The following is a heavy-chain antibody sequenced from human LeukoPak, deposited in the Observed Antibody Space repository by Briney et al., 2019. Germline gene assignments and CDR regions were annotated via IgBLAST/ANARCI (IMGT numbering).Heavy chain of an antibody. J-gene: IGHJ4*02. D-gene: IGHD3-16*01. CDR1: GYTFTSYD. CDR2: MNPNSGNT. V-gene: IGHV1-8*01. CDR3: AKDWTYETH. Sequence: ASVKVSCTASGYTFTSYDINWVRQATGQGLEWMGWMNPNSGNTGYAQKFQGRVTMTRNTSISTAYMELNSLRAEDTAVYYCAKDWTYETHWGQGTLVTVSS.